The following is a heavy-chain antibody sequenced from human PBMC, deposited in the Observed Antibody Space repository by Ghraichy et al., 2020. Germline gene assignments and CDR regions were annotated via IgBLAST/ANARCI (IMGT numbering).Heavy chain of an antibody. D-gene: IGHD3-3*01. Sequence: GGSLRLSSAASGFTFSSYWMSWVRQAPGKGLEWVANIKQDGSEKYYVDSVKGRFTISRDNAKNSLYLQMNSLRAEDTAVYYCARGVTIFGVTYYFDYWGQGTLVTVSS. J-gene: IGHJ4*02. CDR2: IKQDGSEK. CDR3: ARGVTIFGVTYYFDY. CDR1: GFTFSSYW. V-gene: IGHV3-7*03.